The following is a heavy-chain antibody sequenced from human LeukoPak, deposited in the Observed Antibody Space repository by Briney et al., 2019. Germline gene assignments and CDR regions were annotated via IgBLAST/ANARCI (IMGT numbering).Heavy chain of an antibody. CDR2: ISAYNGNT. V-gene: IGHV1-18*01. CDR1: GYTFTSYG. J-gene: IGHJ4*02. Sequence: ASVKVSCKASGYTFTSYGISWVRQAPGQGLEWMGWISAYNGNTNYAQKLQGRVTITTDTSTSTAYMELRSLRSDDPAVYYCARDGGIVGAETPLDFDYWGQGTLVTVSS. CDR3: ARDGGIVGAETPLDFDY. D-gene: IGHD1-26*01.